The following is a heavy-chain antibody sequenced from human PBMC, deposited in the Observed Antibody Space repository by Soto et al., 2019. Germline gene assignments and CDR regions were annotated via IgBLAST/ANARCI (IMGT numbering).Heavy chain of an antibody. Sequence: GGSLRLSCAASGFTFSSYEMNWVRQAPGKGLEWVSYISSSGSTIYYADSVKGRFTISRDNAKNSLYLQMNSLRAEDTAVYYWARDRHNWNFAFDIWGQGTMVTVSS. CDR2: ISSSGSTI. CDR3: ARDRHNWNFAFDI. D-gene: IGHD1-1*01. V-gene: IGHV3-48*03. CDR1: GFTFSSYE. J-gene: IGHJ3*02.